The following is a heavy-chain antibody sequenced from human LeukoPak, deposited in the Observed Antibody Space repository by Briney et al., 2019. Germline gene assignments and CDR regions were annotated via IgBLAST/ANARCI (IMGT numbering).Heavy chain of an antibody. V-gene: IGHV1-8*01. CDR2: ISPNSGNT. Sequence: ASVKVSCKASAYTFTSYDINWVRQATEQGLEGLGWISPNSGNTGYAQKFQGRVTMTRNTSISTAYMELSSLRSEDTAVYYCVRAPPNWGFNYWGQGTLVTVSS. CDR3: VRAPPNWGFNY. CDR1: AYTFTSYD. D-gene: IGHD7-27*01. J-gene: IGHJ4*02.